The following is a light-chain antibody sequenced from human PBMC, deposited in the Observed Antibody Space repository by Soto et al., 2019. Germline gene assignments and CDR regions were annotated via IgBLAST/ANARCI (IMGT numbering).Light chain of an antibody. Sequence: SVLTQPPSASGSPGQSVTISCTGTSSDVGGYNYVSWYQQHPGKAPKLMIYEVSKRPPGVPDRFSGSKSGNTASLSVSGLQDEDGADYYCSSYAGSKPGRVFGRGTQLTVL. CDR2: EVS. J-gene: IGLJ2*01. CDR3: SSYAGSKPGRV. V-gene: IGLV2-8*01. CDR1: SSDVGGYNY.